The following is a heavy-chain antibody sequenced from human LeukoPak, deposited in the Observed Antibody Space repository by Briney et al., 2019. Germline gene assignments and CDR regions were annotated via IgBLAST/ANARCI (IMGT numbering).Heavy chain of an antibody. J-gene: IGHJ6*03. D-gene: IGHD2-2*01. CDR1: GYCISSYW. V-gene: IGHV5-51*01. CDR2: IYPGDSDN. Sequence: GASMKICCKGAGYCISSYWICWGRPMAGEGLELMGIIYPGDSDNWSSSSFQGQVTISADKSIGTAYLQWSSLKASDTAMYYCARLGDCSSTSCYPREGLYYYYMDVWGKGTTVTVSS. CDR3: ARLGDCSSTSCYPREGLYYYYMDV.